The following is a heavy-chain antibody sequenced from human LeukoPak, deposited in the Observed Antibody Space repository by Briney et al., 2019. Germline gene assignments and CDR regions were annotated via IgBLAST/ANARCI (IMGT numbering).Heavy chain of an antibody. Sequence: GGSLRLSCAASGFTFSSYGMHWVRQAPGKGLEWVAVISYDGSNKYYADSVKGRFTISRDNSKNTLYLQMNSLRAEDTAVYYCARPRYDSSGYYLEAFDIWGQGTMVTVSS. CDR1: GFTFSSYG. V-gene: IGHV3-30*03. J-gene: IGHJ3*02. CDR3: ARPRYDSSGYYLEAFDI. D-gene: IGHD3-22*01. CDR2: ISYDGSNK.